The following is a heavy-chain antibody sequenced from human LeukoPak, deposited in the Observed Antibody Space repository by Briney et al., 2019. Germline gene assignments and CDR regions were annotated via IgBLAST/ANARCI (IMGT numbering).Heavy chain of an antibody. J-gene: IGHJ3*02. D-gene: IGHD3-22*01. Sequence: SEALSLTCTVSGGSSSDTTYYWTWIRQPPGKGLEWIASIYFSETKYNPSLKSRVTISGDTSKNQFSLKLSSVTAADTAVYYCASPSKLVISRGGFDIWGQGTVVTVSA. CDR2: IYFSET. V-gene: IGHV4-39*01. CDR1: GGSSSDTTYY. CDR3: ASPSKLVISRGGFDI.